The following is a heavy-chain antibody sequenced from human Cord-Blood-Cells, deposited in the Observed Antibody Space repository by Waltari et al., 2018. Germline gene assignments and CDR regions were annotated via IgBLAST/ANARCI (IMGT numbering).Heavy chain of an antibody. D-gene: IGHD6-13*01. Sequence: QVQLQESGPGLVKPSETLSLTCTVSGGSVSSGSYYWCWIRQPRGKGLEWIGYIYYSGGTNYSPSLKSRVTISVDTSKNQFSLKLSSVTAADTAVYYCARYSSSWYYFDYWGQGTLVTVSS. CDR3: ARYSSSWYYFDY. V-gene: IGHV4-61*01. J-gene: IGHJ4*02. CDR2: IYYSGGT. CDR1: GGSVSSGSYY.